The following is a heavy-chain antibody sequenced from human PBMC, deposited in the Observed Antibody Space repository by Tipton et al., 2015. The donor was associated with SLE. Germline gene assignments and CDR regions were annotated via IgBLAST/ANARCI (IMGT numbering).Heavy chain of an antibody. Sequence: SLRLSCAASRFTFSNYAMYWVRQAPGKGLEWVSTISGSGGSTYNADSTYYADSVKGRFTISRDNSKNMLYLQMNSLRAEDTAVYYCARDLGELSLYYYYGMDVWGQGTTVTVSS. CDR2: ISGSGGSTYNADST. CDR3: ARDLGELSLYYYYGMDV. D-gene: IGHD3-16*02. V-gene: IGHV3-23*01. J-gene: IGHJ6*02. CDR1: RFTFSNYA.